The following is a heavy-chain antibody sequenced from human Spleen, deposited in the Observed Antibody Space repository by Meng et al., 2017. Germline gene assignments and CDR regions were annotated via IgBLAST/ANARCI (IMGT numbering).Heavy chain of an antibody. CDR2: FVSNADT. Sequence: QAQLLQSGADVKKPGASVWISCKASGYTSASCGISWFRQAPGQGLEWMGWFVSNADTYPAQKFQGRVTMTRDTHTSTDFMELRSLRFDDTAVYYCARGTPGRSYSDYWGQGTLVTVSS. V-gene: IGHV1-18*01. J-gene: IGHJ4*02. CDR3: ARGTPGRSYSDY. D-gene: IGHD3-10*01. CDR1: GYTSASCG.